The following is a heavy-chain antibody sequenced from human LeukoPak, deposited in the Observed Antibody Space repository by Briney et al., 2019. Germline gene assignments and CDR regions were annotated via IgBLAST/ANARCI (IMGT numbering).Heavy chain of an antibody. CDR2: ISWNSGSI. Sequence: SGGSLRLSCAASGFTFDDYAMHWVRQAPGKGLEWVSGISWNSGSIGYADSVKGRFTISRDNAKNSLYLQMNSLRAEDTAVYYCAREGYCSSTSCWNYYYYMDVWGKGTTVTVSS. D-gene: IGHD2-2*01. CDR3: AREGYCSSTSCWNYYYYMDV. V-gene: IGHV3-9*01. CDR1: GFTFDDYA. J-gene: IGHJ6*03.